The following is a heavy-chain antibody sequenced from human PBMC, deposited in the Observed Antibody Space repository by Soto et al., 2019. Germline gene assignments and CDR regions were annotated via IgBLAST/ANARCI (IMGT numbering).Heavy chain of an antibody. J-gene: IGHJ5*02. V-gene: IGHV1-18*04. CDR3: ARKVAAGTSGWFDP. CDR1: GYTFTNNV. CDR2: IIAYNGNT. D-gene: IGHD6-13*01. Sequence: GGPVKVSCKASGYTFTNNVISWVLQAPGQGLEWMGWIIAYNGNTNYAQKLQGRVTMTTDTSTSTAYMELRSLKSDDTAVYYCARKVAAGTSGWFDPWGQGTLVTVSS.